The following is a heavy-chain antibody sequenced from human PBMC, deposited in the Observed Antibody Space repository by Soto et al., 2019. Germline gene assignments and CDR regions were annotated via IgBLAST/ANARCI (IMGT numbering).Heavy chain of an antibody. CDR1: GGTFSSYA. CDR3: ARPFNYYDTTSFDC. CDR2: IIPIFGTA. J-gene: IGHJ4*02. Sequence: SVKVSCKASGGTFSSYAISWVRQAPGQGLEWMGGIIPIFGTANYAQKFQGRVTITADESTSTAYMELSSLRSEDTAVYYCARPFNYYDTTSFDCWGQGTLVTVSS. V-gene: IGHV1-69*13. D-gene: IGHD3-22*01.